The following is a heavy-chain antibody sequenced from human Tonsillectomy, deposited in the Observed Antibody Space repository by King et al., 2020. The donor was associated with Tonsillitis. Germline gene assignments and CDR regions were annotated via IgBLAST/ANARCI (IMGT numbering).Heavy chain of an antibody. D-gene: IGHD2-2*01. V-gene: IGHV4-61*01. CDR1: GGSVSSGRYF. Sequence: VQLQESGPGLVKPSETLPLICTVSGGSVSSGRYFWNWIRQPPGKGLEWIGNIDDSGSTRYNPSLKSRVAISADTYKNQVSLGLRSVSAADTAVYYCARSSCGTSCFGHYYYGMDVWGQGTTVIVSS. CDR3: ARSSCGTSCFGHYYYGMDV. CDR2: IDDSGST. J-gene: IGHJ6*02.